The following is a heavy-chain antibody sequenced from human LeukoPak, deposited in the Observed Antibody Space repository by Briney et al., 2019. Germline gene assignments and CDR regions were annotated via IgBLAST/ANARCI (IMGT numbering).Heavy chain of an antibody. CDR3: ARAYTSDYYYYYYMDV. Sequence: ASVKVSCKASGYTFTSYDINWVRQATGQGLEWMGWMNPNSGNTGYAQKFQGRVTITRNTSISTAYMELSSLRSEDTAVYYCARAYTSDYYYYYYMDVWGKGTTVTVSS. CDR1: GYTFTSYD. V-gene: IGHV1-8*03. J-gene: IGHJ6*03. D-gene: IGHD4-11*01. CDR2: MNPNSGNT.